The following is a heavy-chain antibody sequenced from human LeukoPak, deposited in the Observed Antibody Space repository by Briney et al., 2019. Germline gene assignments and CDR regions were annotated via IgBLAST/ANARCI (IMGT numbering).Heavy chain of an antibody. CDR2: IYYSGST. CDR1: GFRFSSYA. J-gene: IGHJ4*02. Sequence: GSLRLSCAASGFRFSSYAMSWVRQAPGKGLEWIGSIYYSGSTYYNPSLKSRVTISVDTSKNQFSLKLRSVTAADTAVYYCARHFGTWGQGTLVTVSS. CDR3: ARHFGT. D-gene: IGHD3/OR15-3a*01. V-gene: IGHV4-39*01.